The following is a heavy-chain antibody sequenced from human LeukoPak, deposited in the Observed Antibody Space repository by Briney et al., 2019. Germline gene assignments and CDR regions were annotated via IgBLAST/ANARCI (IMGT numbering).Heavy chain of an antibody. Sequence: SETLSLTCAVSGGSISSADSSWSWIRQPPGQGLEWVGYIYDSGRTFYNPSLDSRVTISIDRSKNQFSLKLNSVTAADTAVYYCARAPGYCSSTICHSGYYYYGMDVWGQGTTVTVSS. CDR3: ARAPGYCSSTICHSGYYYYGMDV. CDR1: GGSISSADSS. J-gene: IGHJ6*02. D-gene: IGHD2-15*01. CDR2: IYDSGRT. V-gene: IGHV4-30-2*01.